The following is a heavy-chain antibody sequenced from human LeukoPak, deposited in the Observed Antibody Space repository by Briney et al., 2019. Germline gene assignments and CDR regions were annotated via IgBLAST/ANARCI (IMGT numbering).Heavy chain of an antibody. D-gene: IGHD3-3*01. CDR2: INHSGST. J-gene: IGHJ6*03. CDR3: ARTKGDFWSGYFSYYYMDV. V-gene: IGHV4-34*01. Sequence: SETLSLTCAFCGGSFSDYYWSWIRQTPEKGLEWIGEINHSGSTNYNPSLKSRVTISVDTSKNQFSLNLSSVTAADTAVFYCARTKGDFWSGYFSYYYMDVWGKGTTVTVSS. CDR1: GGSFSDYY.